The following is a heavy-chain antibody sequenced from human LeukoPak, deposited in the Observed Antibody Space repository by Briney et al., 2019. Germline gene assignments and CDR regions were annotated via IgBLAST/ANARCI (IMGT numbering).Heavy chain of an antibody. V-gene: IGHV1-8*01. Sequence: ASVKVSCKASGYTFTSYDINWVRQATGQGLEGMGWMNPNSGNTGYAQKFQGRVTMTRNTSISTAYMELSRLRSDDTAVYYCASLYLRPGGYSSSWPSPRNYYMDVWGKGTTVTVSS. CDR2: MNPNSGNT. CDR1: GYTFTSYD. D-gene: IGHD6-13*01. J-gene: IGHJ6*03. CDR3: ASLYLRPGGYSSSWPSPRNYYMDV.